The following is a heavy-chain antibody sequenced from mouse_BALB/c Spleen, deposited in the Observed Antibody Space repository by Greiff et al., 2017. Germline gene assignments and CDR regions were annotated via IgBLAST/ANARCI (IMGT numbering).Heavy chain of an antibody. CDR3: AREILRPYYFDY. D-gene: IGHD1-2*01. J-gene: IGHJ2*01. CDR2: IDPANGNT. V-gene: IGHV14-3*02. CDR1: GFNIKDTY. Sequence: EVNVVESGAELVKPGASVKLSCTASGFNIKDTYMHWVKQRPEQGLEWIGRIDPANGNTKYDPKFQGKATITADTSSNTAYLQLSSLTSEDTAVYYCAREILRPYYFDYWGQGTTLTVSS.